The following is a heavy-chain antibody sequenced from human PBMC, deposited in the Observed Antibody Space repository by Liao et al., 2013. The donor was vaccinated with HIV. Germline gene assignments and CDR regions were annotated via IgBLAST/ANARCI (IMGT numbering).Heavy chain of an antibody. CDR1: GGSLSSGGYY. D-gene: IGHD3-9*01. Sequence: QVQLQESGPGLVKPSQTLSLTCTVSGGSLSSGGYYWSWIRQPAGKGLEWIGRIYSSGSTNYNPSLKSRVTISLDTSKHQFSLRLSSVTATDTAVYYCARDPSQRYSSETWFDTWGQGTLVTVSS. CDR2: IYSSGST. J-gene: IGHJ5*02. CDR3: ARDPSQRYSSETWFDT. V-gene: IGHV4-61*02.